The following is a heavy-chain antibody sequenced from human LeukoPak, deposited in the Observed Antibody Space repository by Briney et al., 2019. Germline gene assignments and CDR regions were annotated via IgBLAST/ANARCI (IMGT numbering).Heavy chain of an antibody. CDR2: IGTAGDT. Sequence: PGGSLRLSCAASGFPFSRYDMHWVRQPTGKGLEWVSAIGTAGDTYYPGSVKGRFTISRENAKNSLYLQMNSLRAGDTAVYYCARVYYYTYMDDWGKGTTVTVSS. CDR1: GFPFSRYD. J-gene: IGHJ6*03. V-gene: IGHV3-13*01. CDR3: ARVYYYTYMDD.